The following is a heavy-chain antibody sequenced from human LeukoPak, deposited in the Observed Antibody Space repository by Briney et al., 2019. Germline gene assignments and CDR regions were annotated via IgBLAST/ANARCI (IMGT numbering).Heavy chain of an antibody. CDR1: GYTFTGYY. D-gene: IGHD1-26*01. V-gene: IGHV1-2*02. J-gene: IGHJ4*02. Sequence: ASVKVSCKASGYTFTGYYFHWVRQAPGQGLEWMGWINPNSGGTNYAQKFQGRVTMTRDTSISTAYMELSRLRSDDTAVYYCAGYSGSYLVLGTFDIWGQGTLVTVSS. CDR2: INPNSGGT. CDR3: AGYSGSYLVLGTFDI.